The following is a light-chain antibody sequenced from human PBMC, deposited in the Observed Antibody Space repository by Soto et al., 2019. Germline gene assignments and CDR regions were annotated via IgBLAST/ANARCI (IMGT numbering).Light chain of an antibody. CDR3: PKYNSAPLP. J-gene: IGKJ4*01. V-gene: IGKV1-27*01. CDR2: AAS. CDR1: QGIGVY. Sequence: DIQMTQSPSSLSASLGDRVTITCRASQGIGVYLAWFQQKPGKVPRLLIYAASALQSGVPSRFSGGGSGAGFSFTINSLQAESCATYLRPKYNSAPLPFGGGTKVEIK.